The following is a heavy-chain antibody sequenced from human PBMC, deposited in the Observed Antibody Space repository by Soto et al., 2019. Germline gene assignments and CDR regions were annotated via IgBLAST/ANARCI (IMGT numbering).Heavy chain of an antibody. CDR3: AREGGDPLWDFQH. J-gene: IGHJ1*01. D-gene: IGHD2-21*02. V-gene: IGHV4-31*02. Sequence: QVQLQESGPGLMKPSQTLSLTWTVSGGSISSGGYYWSWIRQHPGKGLEWIGYIYYSGSTYYNPSLKSRVTISVETSKNQFSLKLSSVTAADTAVYYCAREGGDPLWDFQHWGQGTLVTVSS. CDR2: IYYSGST. CDR1: GGSISSGGYY.